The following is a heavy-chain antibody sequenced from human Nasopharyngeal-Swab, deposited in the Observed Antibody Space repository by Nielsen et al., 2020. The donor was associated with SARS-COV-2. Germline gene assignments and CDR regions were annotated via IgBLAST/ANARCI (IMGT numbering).Heavy chain of an antibody. J-gene: IGHJ6*02. CDR1: GYTFTSYG. CDR3: AREYYYDSSGYYPMDV. CDR2: ISAYNGNT. D-gene: IGHD3-22*01. V-gene: IGHV1-18*01. Sequence: SVKVSCKASGYTFTSYGISWVRQAPGQGLEWMGWISAYNGNTNYAQKLQGRVTMTTDTSTSTAYMELRSLRSDDTAVYYCAREYYYDSSGYYPMDVWGQGTTVTVSS.